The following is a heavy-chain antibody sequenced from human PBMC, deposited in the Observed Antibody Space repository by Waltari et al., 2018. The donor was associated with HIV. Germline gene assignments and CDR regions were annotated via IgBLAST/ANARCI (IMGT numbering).Heavy chain of an antibody. V-gene: IGHV3-53*05. J-gene: IGHJ5*02. CDR2: LYIDGTS. CDR3: AKGVKFYGP. CDR1: YFNVLDNS. D-gene: IGHD2-21*01. Sequence: EVQLVTTGGRLALPGGSLRLPCTAYYFNVLDNSITWVRQAPGTGLEWVSVLYIDGTSHYSDSVRGRFIVSGDKSKNTVFLQMNYLIVEDTALYFCAKGVKFYGPWGQGTQVTVSP.